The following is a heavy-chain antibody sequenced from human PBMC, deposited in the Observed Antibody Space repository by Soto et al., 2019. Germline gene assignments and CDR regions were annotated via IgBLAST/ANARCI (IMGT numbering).Heavy chain of an antibody. D-gene: IGHD3-22*01. V-gene: IGHV3-21*01. CDR1: GFTLSRHT. Sequence: GGSLRLSCAASGFTLSRHTMNWVRQAPGKGLEWVSFIGSRTSDIYYADSVTGRFTISRDNAKNSLYLDLTRLRAEDTAVYFCVRDYYDTSGYPNTFDMWGQGTMVTVSS. CDR2: IGSRTSDI. CDR3: VRDYYDTSGYPNTFDM. J-gene: IGHJ3*02.